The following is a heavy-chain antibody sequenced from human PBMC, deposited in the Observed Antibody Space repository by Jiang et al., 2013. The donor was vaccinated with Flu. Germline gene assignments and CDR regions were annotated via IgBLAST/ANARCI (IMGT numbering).Heavy chain of an antibody. CDR3: ARVVYGLFRPSAYYFDD. Sequence: GLVKPSQTLSLTCSVSGGSVSRGDSYWAWIRQPPGEGLEWLAYIYYSGSTYYNPSLKSRITISVDTSKNQFSLKVNSVSAADTAVYYCARVVYGLFRPSAYYFDDWGQGTLVTVSS. CDR1: GGSVSRGDSY. D-gene: IGHD5/OR15-5a*01. V-gene: IGHV4-30-4*01. CDR2: IYYSGST. J-gene: IGHJ4*02.